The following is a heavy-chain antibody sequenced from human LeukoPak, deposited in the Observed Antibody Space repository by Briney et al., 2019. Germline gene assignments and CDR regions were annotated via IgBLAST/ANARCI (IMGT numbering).Heavy chain of an antibody. V-gene: IGHV4-30-4*01. D-gene: IGHD4-17*01. J-gene: IGHJ4*02. Sequence: SQTLSLTCTVSGGSISSGDYYWSWIRQPPGKGLEWIGYIYYSGCTYYNPSLKSRVTISVDTSKNQFSLKLSSVTAADTAVYYCAREAPVRSTVTTDYWGQGTLVTVSS. CDR2: IYYSGCT. CDR1: GGSISSGDYY. CDR3: AREAPVRSTVTTDY.